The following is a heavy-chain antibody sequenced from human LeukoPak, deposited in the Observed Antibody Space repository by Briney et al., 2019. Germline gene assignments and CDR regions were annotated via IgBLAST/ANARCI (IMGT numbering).Heavy chain of an antibody. CDR1: GYSLTSYW. CDR3: ARSLSTAMVTHWFDP. Sequence: GESLKISCKGSGYSLTSYWIGWVRQMPGKGLEWMGIIYPGDSDTRYSPSFQGQVTISADKSISTAYLQWSSLKASDTAMYYCARSLSTAMVTHWFDPWGQGTLVTVSS. J-gene: IGHJ5*02. D-gene: IGHD5-18*01. CDR2: IYPGDSDT. V-gene: IGHV5-51*01.